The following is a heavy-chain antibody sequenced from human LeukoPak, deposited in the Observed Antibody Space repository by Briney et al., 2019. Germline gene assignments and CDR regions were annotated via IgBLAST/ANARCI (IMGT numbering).Heavy chain of an antibody. V-gene: IGHV4-59*08. CDR3: ARSPDTAMVPYFDY. CDR1: GGSISSYY. CDR2: IYYSGST. D-gene: IGHD5-18*01. J-gene: IGHJ4*02. Sequence: SETLSLTCTVSGGSISSYYWSWLRQPPGKGLEWIGYIYYSGSTNYNPSLKSRVTISVDTSKNQFSLKLSSVTAADTAVYYCARSPDTAMVPYFDYWGQGTLVTVSS.